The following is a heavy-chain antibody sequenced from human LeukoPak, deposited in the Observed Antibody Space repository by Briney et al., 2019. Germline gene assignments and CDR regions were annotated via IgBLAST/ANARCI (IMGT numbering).Heavy chain of an antibody. V-gene: IGHV1-24*01. CDR2: FDPEDGET. J-gene: IGHJ3*02. Sequence: GASVKVSCKVSGDTLTELSMHWVRQAPGKGLEWMGGFDPEDGETIYAQKFQGRVTMTEDTSTDTAYMELSSLRSEDTAVYYCATGHSSGGHDAFDIWGQGTMVTVSS. D-gene: IGHD6-19*01. CDR3: ATGHSSGGHDAFDI. CDR1: GDTLTELS.